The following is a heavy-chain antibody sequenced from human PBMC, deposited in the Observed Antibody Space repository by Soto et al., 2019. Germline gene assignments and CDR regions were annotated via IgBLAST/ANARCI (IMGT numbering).Heavy chain of an antibody. CDR3: ARHSNGASFDY. CDR2: IWYDGSNK. D-gene: IGHD2-8*01. Sequence: QVQLVESGGGVVQPGRSLRLSCAASGFTFSSYGMHWVRQAPGKGLEWVAVIWYDGSNKYYADSVKGRFTISRDNSKNALYVQMNILRAEDTAVYDCARHSNGASFDYWGQGTLVTVSS. V-gene: IGHV3-33*01. CDR1: GFTFSSYG. J-gene: IGHJ4*02.